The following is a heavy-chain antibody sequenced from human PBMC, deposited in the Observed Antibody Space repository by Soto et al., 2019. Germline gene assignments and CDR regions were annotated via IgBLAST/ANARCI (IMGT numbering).Heavy chain of an antibody. V-gene: IGHV1-69*06. CDR3: ARGLECRGYCLDKPTWFAP. CDR1: GGTFSTYT. CDR2: IIPIFGTP. J-gene: IGHJ5*02. D-gene: IGHD2-15*01. Sequence: ASLKVSCKASGGTFSTYTFSWVRQAPGQGLEWMGRIIPIFGTPYYAQKFQGRVTITADKSTSTVYMELSSLRSDDTAVYFCARGLECRGYCLDKPTWFAPWGQGTLVTVSS.